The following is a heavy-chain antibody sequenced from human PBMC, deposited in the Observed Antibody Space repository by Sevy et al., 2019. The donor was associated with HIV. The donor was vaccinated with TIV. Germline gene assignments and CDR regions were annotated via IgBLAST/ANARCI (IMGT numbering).Heavy chain of an antibody. CDR1: GFTFSTYW. CDR3: VRGGVGGYSYSLDS. J-gene: IGHJ4*02. D-gene: IGHD5-18*01. CDR2: MKQDGSEK. Sequence: GGSLRLSCAASGFTFSTYWMSWVRQAPGKGLEWVATMKQDGSEKDYVDSVKGRFTISRDNAKNSLYLQMNSLRGEDTALYYCVRGGVGGYSYSLDSWGQGTLVTVSS. V-gene: IGHV3-7*01.